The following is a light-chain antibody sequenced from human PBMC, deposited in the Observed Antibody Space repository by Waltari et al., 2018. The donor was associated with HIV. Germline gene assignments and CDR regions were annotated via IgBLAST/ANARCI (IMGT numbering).Light chain of an antibody. CDR3: AAWDDTLNGWV. V-gene: IGLV1-36*01. Sequence: QSVLTQPPSVSAAPRQRVSISCSGSSSNIGKNAVNWYQQIPGTAPRLLIYYDDRVPSGVSDRFSGSKSGTSASLAISGRQAEDEADYYCAAWDDTLNGWVFGGGTKLTVL. CDR2: YDD. CDR1: SSNIGKNA. J-gene: IGLJ3*02.